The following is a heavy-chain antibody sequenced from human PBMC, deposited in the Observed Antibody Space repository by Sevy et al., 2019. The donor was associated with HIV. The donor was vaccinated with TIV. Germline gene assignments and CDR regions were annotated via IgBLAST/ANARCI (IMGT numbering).Heavy chain of an antibody. J-gene: IGHJ4*02. Sequence: SETLSLTCSVPGDSINNYYWSWIRQPPGKGLEWIGYTSYSGTTNYSPSLKSRVDISVDTSMHHFSLKINSVTAADTAVYYCARLRWDVVDEPGATPGCYFDSWGQGILVTVSS. V-gene: IGHV4-59*12. D-gene: IGHD2-2*02. CDR2: TSYSGTT. CDR1: GDSINNYY. CDR3: ARLRWDVVDEPGATPGCYFDS.